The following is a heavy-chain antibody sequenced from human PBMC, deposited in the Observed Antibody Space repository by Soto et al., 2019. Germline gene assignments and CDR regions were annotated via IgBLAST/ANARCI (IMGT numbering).Heavy chain of an antibody. Sequence: QVQLQESGPGLVKPSQTLSLTCTVSGGSISSGGYYWSWIRQHPGKGLEWIGYIYYSGGTSCNPSVESRLTRSVATSKNQFSLRLSSVTAADTAVYYCARGVIHWGQGTLVTVSS. CDR3: ARGVIH. D-gene: IGHD3-16*02. CDR1: GGSISSGGYY. V-gene: IGHV4-31*03. J-gene: IGHJ4*02. CDR2: IYYSGGT.